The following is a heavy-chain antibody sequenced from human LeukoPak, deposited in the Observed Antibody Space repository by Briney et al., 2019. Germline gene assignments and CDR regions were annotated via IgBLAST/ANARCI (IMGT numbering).Heavy chain of an antibody. D-gene: IGHD3-10*01. CDR2: INAGNGNT. V-gene: IGHV1-3*01. CDR1: GYTFTSYA. J-gene: IGHJ4*02. Sequence: ASVKVSCKASGYTFTSYALHWVRQAPGQRLEWMGRINAGNGNTKYSQKFQDRVTITRDTSASTAYMELSSLRSEDTAVYYCARGYYYGSGSPSDYWGQGTLVTVSS. CDR3: ARGYYYGSGSPSDY.